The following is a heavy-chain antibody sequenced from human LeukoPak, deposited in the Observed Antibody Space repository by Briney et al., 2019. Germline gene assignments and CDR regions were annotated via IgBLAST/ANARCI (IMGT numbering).Heavy chain of an antibody. J-gene: IGHJ4*02. V-gene: IGHV3-49*04. CDR3: TIYDSSGTEGY. CDR2: IRSKAYGGTT. Sequence: PGGSLRLSCTASGFIFGDYAMSWVRQAPGKGLEWVGFIRSKAYGGTTDYAASVKGRFTISRDDSKSIAYLQMNSLKTEDIAVYYCTIYDSSGTEGYWGQGTLVTVSS. D-gene: IGHD3-22*01. CDR1: GFIFGDYA.